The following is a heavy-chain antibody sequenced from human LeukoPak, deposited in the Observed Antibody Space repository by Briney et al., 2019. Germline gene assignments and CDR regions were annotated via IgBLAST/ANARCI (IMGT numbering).Heavy chain of an antibody. Sequence: GGSLRLSCAASGFTFSSYGMHWVRQAPGKGLEWVAVISYDGSNKYFADSVKGRFTISRDNPKNTLYLQMNSLRAEDTAVYYCAKSTTVTTQQRGYFDYWSQGTLVTVSS. CDR1: GFTFSSYG. CDR3: AKSTTVTTQQRGYFDY. J-gene: IGHJ4*02. V-gene: IGHV3-30*18. D-gene: IGHD4-11*01. CDR2: ISYDGSNK.